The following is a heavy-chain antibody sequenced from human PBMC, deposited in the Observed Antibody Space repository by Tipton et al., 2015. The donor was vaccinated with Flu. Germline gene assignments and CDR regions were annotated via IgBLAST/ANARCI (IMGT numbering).Heavy chain of an antibody. CDR2: VYNSGST. D-gene: IGHD4-11*01. J-gene: IGHJ5*02. CDR3: ARDQTTVNKNWLDP. CDR1: GGPISSYY. Sequence: TLSLTCTVSGGPISSYYWTWIRQPPGKGLEWIGYVYNSGSTYSNPSLQSRVTLSLDTSKNQISLKLSSVTAADTAMYYCARDQTTVNKNWLDPWGQGTLVTVSS. V-gene: IGHV4-59*01.